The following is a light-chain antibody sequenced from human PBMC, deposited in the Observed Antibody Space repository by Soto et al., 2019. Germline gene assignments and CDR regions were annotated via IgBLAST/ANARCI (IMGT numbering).Light chain of an antibody. CDR2: EVN. Sequence: QSVLSQPASMSGSPGQSITIPCTGASSDIGLYNYVSWYQHHPGKAPKLLISEVNVRPSGLSDRFSASKAGNTASLTISGLQPEDEAYYYCSSLSTTSTPIDFGSGTKVTVL. CDR3: SSLSTTSTPID. J-gene: IGLJ1*01. V-gene: IGLV2-14*01. CDR1: SSDIGLYNY.